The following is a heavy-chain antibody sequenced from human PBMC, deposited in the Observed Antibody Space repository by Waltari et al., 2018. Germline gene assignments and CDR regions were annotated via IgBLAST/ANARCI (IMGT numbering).Heavy chain of an antibody. V-gene: IGHV3-30*03. CDR1: GFTSPSFV. Sequence: QVQLVESGGGVVQPGRSLRLSCAASGFTSPSFVIQWFRQAPGKGLEWVAVISRDEKNTYYADSVKGRFTVSRDNSKNTIYLQMNSLKTEDTAVYYCAREDYYDRGRIGANFDYWGQGTLVTVSS. CDR2: ISRDEKNT. CDR3: AREDYYDRGRIGANFDY. D-gene: IGHD3-22*01. J-gene: IGHJ4*02.